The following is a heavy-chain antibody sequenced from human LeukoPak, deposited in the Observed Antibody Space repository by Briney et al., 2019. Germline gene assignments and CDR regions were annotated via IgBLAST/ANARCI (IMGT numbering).Heavy chain of an antibody. Sequence: GGSLRLSCAASGFTFSSYAMSWVCQAPGKGLEWVSAISGSGGSTYYADSVKGRFTISRDNSKNTLYLQMISLRAEDTAIYYCARRGYYDSSGYDYWGQGTLVTVSS. CDR2: ISGSGGST. J-gene: IGHJ4*02. CDR1: GFTFSSYA. CDR3: ARRGYYDSSGYDY. V-gene: IGHV3-23*01. D-gene: IGHD3-22*01.